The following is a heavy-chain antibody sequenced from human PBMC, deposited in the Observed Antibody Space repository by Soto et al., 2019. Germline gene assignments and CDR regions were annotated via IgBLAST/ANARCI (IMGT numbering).Heavy chain of an antibody. D-gene: IGHD3-3*01. CDR2: IIPIFGTA. J-gene: IGHJ5*02. CDR3: ARDYDFWSGYRDRPCWFDP. V-gene: IGHV1-69*13. CDR1: GGTFSSYA. Sequence: GASVKVSCKASGGTFSSYAISWVRQAPGQGLEWMGGIIPIFGTANYAQKFQGRVTITADESTSTAYMELSSLRSEDTAVYYCARDYDFWSGYRDRPCWFDPRGQRTPVTVSS.